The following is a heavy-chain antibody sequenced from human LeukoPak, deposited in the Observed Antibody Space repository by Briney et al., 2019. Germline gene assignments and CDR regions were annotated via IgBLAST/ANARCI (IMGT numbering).Heavy chain of an antibody. CDR2: IWYDGSNK. CDR3: ARDKAAAFDC. J-gene: IGHJ4*02. D-gene: IGHD2-15*01. V-gene: IGHV3-33*01. CDR1: RFTFRNYG. Sequence: PGRSLRLSCAASRFTFRNYGMHWVRQAAGKGLEWVAVIWYDGSNKYYADSVKGRFTVSRDNSKNTLYLQMNSLRAEDTAVYYCARDKAAAFDCWGQGTLVTVSS.